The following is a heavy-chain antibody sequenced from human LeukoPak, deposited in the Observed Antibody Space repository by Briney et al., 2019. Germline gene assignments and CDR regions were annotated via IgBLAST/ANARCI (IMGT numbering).Heavy chain of an antibody. CDR3: ARVGDYCSGGSCYPHQMAN. CDR2: IYYTGTT. D-gene: IGHD2-15*01. J-gene: IGHJ4*02. Sequence: PSETLSLTCTVSGDSISNSGYYWGWIRQPPGKGLEWIGSIYYTGTTYYRPSLKSRVTISVDRSKDQFSLKLSSVTAADTAVYYCARVGDYCSGGSCYPHQMANWGQGTLVTVSS. V-gene: IGHV4-39*07. CDR1: GDSISNSGYY.